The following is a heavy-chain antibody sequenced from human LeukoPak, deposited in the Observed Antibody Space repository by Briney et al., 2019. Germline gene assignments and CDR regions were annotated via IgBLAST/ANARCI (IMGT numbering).Heavy chain of an antibody. Sequence: SETLSLTCAVYGGSFSGYYWSWIRQPPGKGLEWIGEINHSGSTNYNPSLKSRVTISVDTSKNQFSLKLSSVTAADTAVYYCTRDEYGKTGHWGQGALVTVSS. CDR3: TRDEYGKTGH. CDR1: GGSFSGYY. J-gene: IGHJ4*02. D-gene: IGHD4-17*01. CDR2: INHSGST. V-gene: IGHV4-34*01.